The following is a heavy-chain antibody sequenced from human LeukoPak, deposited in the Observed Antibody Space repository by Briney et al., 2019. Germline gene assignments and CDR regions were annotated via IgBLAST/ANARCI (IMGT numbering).Heavy chain of an antibody. Sequence: GGSLRLSCAASGFTFSSYAMSWVRQAPGKGLEWVSAISGSGGSTYYADSVKGRFTISRDNSKNTLYLQMNSPRAEDTAVYYCAKGGDNSFAASADYWGQGTLVTVSS. CDR1: GFTFSSYA. V-gene: IGHV3-23*01. J-gene: IGHJ4*02. CDR3: AKGGDNSFAASADY. CDR2: ISGSGGST. D-gene: IGHD1-20*01.